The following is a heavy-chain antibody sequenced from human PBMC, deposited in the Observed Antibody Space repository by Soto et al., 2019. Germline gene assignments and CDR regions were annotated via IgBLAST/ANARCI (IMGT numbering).Heavy chain of an antibody. J-gene: IGHJ4*02. CDR3: AGGYYYDSSGYYLDH. Sequence: QVRLLQSGAVAMKTGASVELSCEASGYSFTSHVIHWLRQAPGERLEWMGWITPGTGATKYLQTLQDRVTISRDTSANIVNLEMRSLRSEDTAVYYCAGGYYYDSSGYYLDHLCKGTLFTVSS. CDR2: ITPGTGAT. V-gene: IGHV1-3*01. CDR1: GYSFTSHV. D-gene: IGHD3-22*01.